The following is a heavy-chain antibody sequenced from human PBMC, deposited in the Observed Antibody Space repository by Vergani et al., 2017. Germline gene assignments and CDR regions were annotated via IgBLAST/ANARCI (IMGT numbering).Heavy chain of an antibody. CDR3: ARDRKRVRGVDYGMDV. D-gene: IGHD3-10*01. CDR2: IYYSGST. J-gene: IGHJ6*02. V-gene: IGHV4-59*12. Sequence: QVQLQESGPGLVKPSETLSLTCTVSGGSISSSYWSWIRQPPGQGLEWIGYIYYSGSTNYNPSLKSRVTISVDTSKNQFSLKLSSVTAADTAVYYCARDRKRVRGVDYGMDVWGQGTTVTVSS. CDR1: GGSISSSY.